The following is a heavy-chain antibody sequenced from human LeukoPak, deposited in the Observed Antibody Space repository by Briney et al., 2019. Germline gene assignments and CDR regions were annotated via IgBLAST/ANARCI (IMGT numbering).Heavy chain of an antibody. D-gene: IGHD1-26*01. J-gene: IGHJ4*02. Sequence: PGGSLRLFCAASGFTFSSYWMSWVRQAPGKGLEWVANIKEDGTEKNYVVSVKGRFTISRDNAKNSLHLQMSSLRAEDTAVYYCARGGSYFHYWGQGTLVTVSS. CDR3: ARGGSYFHY. CDR2: IKEDGTEK. CDR1: GFTFSSYW. V-gene: IGHV3-7*05.